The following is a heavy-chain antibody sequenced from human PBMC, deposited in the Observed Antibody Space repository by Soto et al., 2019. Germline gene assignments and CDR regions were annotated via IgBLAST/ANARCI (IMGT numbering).Heavy chain of an antibody. Sequence: PSETLSLTCTVSGGSISTYYWSWIRQPAGKGLEWIGRIYTSGGTNYSPSLKSRVAMSRDTSKKQFFLNLSSVAAADTAVYYSARGKVTGVDYGLDVWGQGTTVTVSS. V-gene: IGHV4-4*07. D-gene: IGHD1-20*01. CDR3: ARGKVTGVDYGLDV. CDR2: IYTSGGT. CDR1: GGSISTYY. J-gene: IGHJ6*02.